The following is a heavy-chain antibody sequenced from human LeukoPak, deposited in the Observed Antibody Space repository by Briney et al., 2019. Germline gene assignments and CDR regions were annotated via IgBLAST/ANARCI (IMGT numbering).Heavy chain of an antibody. CDR2: IDWDDDK. V-gene: IGHV2-70*11. J-gene: IGHJ4*02. D-gene: IGHD3-22*01. CDR1: GFSLSTSGMC. Sequence: SGPALVKPTQTLTLTCTFSGFSLSTSGMCVSWIRQPPGKALEWLARIDWDDDKYYSTSLKTRLTISKDTSKNQVVLTMTNMGPVDTATYYCARMYYDSSGYYHPFDYWGQGTLVTVSS. CDR3: ARMYYDSSGYYHPFDY.